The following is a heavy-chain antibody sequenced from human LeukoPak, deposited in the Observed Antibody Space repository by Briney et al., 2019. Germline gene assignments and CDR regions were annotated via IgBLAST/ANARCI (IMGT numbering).Heavy chain of an antibody. CDR3: AAGGNYYGSGSYN. CDR2: IYYSGST. CDR1: GGSVSSGSYY. Sequence: SETLSLTCTVSGGSVSSGSYYWSWIRQPPGKGLEWIGYIYYSGSTNYNPSLKSRVTISVDTSKNQFSLKLSSVTAADTAEYYCAAGGNYYGSGSYNWGQGTLVTVSS. D-gene: IGHD3-10*01. V-gene: IGHV4-61*01. J-gene: IGHJ4*02.